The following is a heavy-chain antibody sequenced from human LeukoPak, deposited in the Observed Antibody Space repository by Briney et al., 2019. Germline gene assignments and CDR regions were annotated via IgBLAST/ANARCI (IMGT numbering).Heavy chain of an antibody. CDR1: GCTFSSYA. V-gene: IGHV1-69*05. D-gene: IGHD5-12*01. Sequence: ASVKVSCKASGCTFSSYAISWVRQAPGQGLEWMGGIIPSFGTANYAHKFQGRVTITTDESTSTPYLELSSLRAEDTAVYCCARSGYDCVEHYYYYLDVWGQGTTVTVSS. J-gene: IGHJ6*03. CDR3: ARSGYDCVEHYYYYLDV. CDR2: IIPSFGTA.